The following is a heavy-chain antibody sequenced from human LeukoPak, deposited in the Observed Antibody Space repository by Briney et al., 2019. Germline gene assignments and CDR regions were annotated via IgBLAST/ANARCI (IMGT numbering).Heavy chain of an antibody. D-gene: IGHD5-18*01. Sequence: ASVKVSCKASGYTFTGYYVYWVRQAPGQGLEWMGWINPNSGDTNYAQKFQGRVTMTRDTSISTAYMDLSSLRSDDTAMYYCARELWLRRGYFDYWGQGTLVTVSS. V-gene: IGHV1-2*02. CDR2: INPNSGDT. CDR1: GYTFTGYY. J-gene: IGHJ4*02. CDR3: ARELWLRRGYFDY.